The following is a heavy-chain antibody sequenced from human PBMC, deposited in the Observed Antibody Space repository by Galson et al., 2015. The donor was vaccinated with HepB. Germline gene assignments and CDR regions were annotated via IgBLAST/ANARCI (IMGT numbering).Heavy chain of an antibody. CDR2: INPNSSGT. D-gene: IGHD5-18*01. J-gene: IGHJ4*02. Sequence: SVKVSCKASGYTFTGYYMHWVRQAPGQGLEWMGWINPNSSGTNYAQKFQGRVTMTRDTSISTAYMELSRLRSDHTAVFYCARDQGYSYVSDYWGQGTLVTVSS. CDR3: ARDQGYSYVSDY. V-gene: IGHV1-2*02. CDR1: GYTFTGYY.